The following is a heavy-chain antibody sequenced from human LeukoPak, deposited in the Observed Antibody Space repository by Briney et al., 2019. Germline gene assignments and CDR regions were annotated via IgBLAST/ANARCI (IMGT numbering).Heavy chain of an antibody. CDR3: AREVGSSWFPYYFDY. J-gene: IGHJ4*02. D-gene: IGHD6-13*01. V-gene: IGHV4-34*01. CDR2: INHSGST. Sequence: SETLSLTCAVYGGSFSGYYWSWIRQPPGKGLEWIGEINHSGSTNYNPSLKSRVTISEDTSKNQFSLKLSSVTAADTAVYYCAREVGSSWFPYYFDYWGQGTLVTVSS. CDR1: GGSFSGYY.